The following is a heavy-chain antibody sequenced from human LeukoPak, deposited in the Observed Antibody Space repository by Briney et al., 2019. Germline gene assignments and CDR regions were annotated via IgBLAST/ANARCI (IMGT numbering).Heavy chain of an antibody. CDR2: ISSSSSYI. D-gene: IGHD6-19*01. V-gene: IGHV3-21*01. CDR3: ARDGSSGWTGVDY. CDR1: GFTFSSYS. J-gene: IGHJ4*02. Sequence: GGSLRLSCAASGFTFSSYSMNWVRQAPGKGLEWVSSISSSSSYIYYVDSVKGRFTISRDNAKNTLYLQMNSLSAEDTAVYYCARDGSSGWTGVDYWGQGTLVTVSS.